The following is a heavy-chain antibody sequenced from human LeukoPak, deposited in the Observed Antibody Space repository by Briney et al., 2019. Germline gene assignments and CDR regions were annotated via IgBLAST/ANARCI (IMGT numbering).Heavy chain of an antibody. V-gene: IGHV4-39*01. CDR3: ARRGAARPIDY. Sequence: SETLSLTCTVSGGSIGSSDYWWDWIRQPPGRGLEWIGSIYNSGSTYYNPSLKSRVTISVDTSNNQFSLKLISVTAADTAVYYCARRGAARPIDYWGQGTLVTVSS. CDR1: GGSIGSSDYW. D-gene: IGHD6-6*01. J-gene: IGHJ4*02. CDR2: IYNSGST.